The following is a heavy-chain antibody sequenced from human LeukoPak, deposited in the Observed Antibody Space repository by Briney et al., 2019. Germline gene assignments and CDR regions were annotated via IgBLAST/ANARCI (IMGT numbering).Heavy chain of an antibody. CDR2: IYYSGST. J-gene: IGHJ5*02. V-gene: IGHV4-30-4*08. CDR3: ARDQGHYYGSGTGFDP. D-gene: IGHD3-10*01. Sequence: SETLSLTCIVSGGSISSGDYYWSWIRQPPGKGLEWIGYIYYSGSTYYNPSLKSRVTISVNTSKNQFSLKLSSVTAADTAVYYCARDQGHYYGSGTGFDPWGQGTLVTVSS. CDR1: GGSISSGDYY.